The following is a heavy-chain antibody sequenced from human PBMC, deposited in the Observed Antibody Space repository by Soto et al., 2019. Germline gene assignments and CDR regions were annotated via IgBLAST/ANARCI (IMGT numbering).Heavy chain of an antibody. V-gene: IGHV3-23*01. J-gene: IGHJ6*02. CDR1: GFTFSSYA. CDR2: ISGSGGST. Sequence: EVQLLESGGGLVQPGGSLRLSCAASGFTFSSYAMSWVRQAPGKGLEWVSAISGSGGSTYYADSVKGRFTISRDNSKNTLYLQMNSLRAEDTAVYYCAKALAAAGTSAARRDYYYGMDVCGQGTTVTVSS. D-gene: IGHD6-13*01. CDR3: AKALAAAGTSAARRDYYYGMDV.